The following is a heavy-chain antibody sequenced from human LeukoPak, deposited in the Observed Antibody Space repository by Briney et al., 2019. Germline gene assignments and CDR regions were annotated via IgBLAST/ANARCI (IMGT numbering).Heavy chain of an antibody. CDR2: ISGSGSTI. V-gene: IGHV3-48*03. CDR3: ARGGGSYPFDY. D-gene: IGHD1-26*01. Sequence: PWGSLRLSCAASGFTFGSYEVNWVRQAPGKGLEWVSYISGSGSTIYYADSVKGRFTISRDNAKNSLYLQMNSLRAEDTAVYYCARGGGSYPFDYWGQGTLVTVSS. CDR1: GFTFGSYE. J-gene: IGHJ4*02.